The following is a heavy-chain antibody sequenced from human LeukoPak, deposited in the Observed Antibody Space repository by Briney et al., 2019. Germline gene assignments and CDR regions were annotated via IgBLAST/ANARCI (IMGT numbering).Heavy chain of an antibody. V-gene: IGHV4-39*01. J-gene: IGHJ4*02. D-gene: IGHD6-19*01. CDR3: ARRGPRYSSGFDY. CDR1: GGSISSSNYY. CDR2: IHYSGST. Sequence: SETLSLICTVSGGSISSSNYYWGWIRQPPGKGLEWIGSIHYSGSTYYNPSLKSRVTISVDTSKNQFSLKLSSVTAADTAMYYCARRGPRYSSGFDYWGQGTLVTVSS.